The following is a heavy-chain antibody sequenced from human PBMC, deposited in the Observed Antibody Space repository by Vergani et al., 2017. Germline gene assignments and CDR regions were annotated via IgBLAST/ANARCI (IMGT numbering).Heavy chain of an antibody. CDR3: VREPKPKYLHGYHRGNWFDP. V-gene: IGHV7-4-1*02. CDR1: GYSFTEYY. Sequence: QVQLVQSGSELKKPGASVTVSCKTSGYSFTEYYMNWVRQAPGQGLEWMGWINNDSGNPTYTQGFRGRFFFSLDTSLATSYMQINRLKAEDTAVYYCVREPKPKYLHGYHRGNWFDPWGQGSLVTVSS. CDR2: INNDSGNP. D-gene: IGHD3-3*02. J-gene: IGHJ5*02.